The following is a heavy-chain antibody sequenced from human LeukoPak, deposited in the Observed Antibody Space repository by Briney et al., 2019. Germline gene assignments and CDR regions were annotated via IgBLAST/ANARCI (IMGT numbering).Heavy chain of an antibody. CDR2: IRLDGSNK. CDR1: GFNFSTYG. D-gene: IGHD3-10*02. V-gene: IGHV3-30*02. CDR3: AKHTDVPGHWYFDL. Sequence: RTGGSLRLSCAASGFNFSTYGMHWVRQAPGKGLDWVAFIRLDGSNKYFADSVKGRFTISRDNSKNTLYLQLSSLRAEDTAVYYCAKHTDVPGHWYFDLWGRGTLVTVSS. J-gene: IGHJ2*01.